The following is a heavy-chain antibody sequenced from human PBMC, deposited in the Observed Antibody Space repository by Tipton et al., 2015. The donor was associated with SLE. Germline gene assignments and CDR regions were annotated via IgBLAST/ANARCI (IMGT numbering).Heavy chain of an antibody. J-gene: IGHJ3*01. Sequence: SLRLSCAASGFTFSSYCMSWVRQAPGKGLEWVAAMKQDGRERKFSDSVKGRVTLSRDYAKNSVYLQMNTLRPEDTAVYYCARGEPGRGALDLWGQGTRVTVSS. CDR1: GFTFSSYC. V-gene: IGHV3-7*01. CDR3: ARGEPGRGALDL. CDR2: MKQDGRER.